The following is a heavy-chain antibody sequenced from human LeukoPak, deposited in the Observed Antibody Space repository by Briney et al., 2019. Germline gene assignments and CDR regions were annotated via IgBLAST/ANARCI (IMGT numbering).Heavy chain of an antibody. V-gene: IGHV3-7*01. CDR3: ARAGRDGDDLFDC. J-gene: IGHJ4*02. Sequence: GGSLRLSCAASGFTFSSYWMSWVRQAPGKGLEWVANIKQDGSEKYYVDSVKGRFTISRDNAKNSLYLQMNSLRAEDTAVYYCARAGRDGDDLFDCWGQGTLVTVSS. CDR2: IKQDGSEK. CDR1: GFTFSSYW. D-gene: IGHD5-24*01.